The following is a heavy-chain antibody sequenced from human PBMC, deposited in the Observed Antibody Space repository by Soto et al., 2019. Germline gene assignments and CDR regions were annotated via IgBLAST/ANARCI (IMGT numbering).Heavy chain of an antibody. V-gene: IGHV1-46*01. J-gene: IGHJ4*02. D-gene: IGHD2-15*01. CDR3: ARVRGGGSEYFFGY. CDR1: GYTFTRYN. CDR2: INPSGGTT. Sequence: ASVKVSCKASGYTFTRYNVHWVRQAPGQGLEWMAIINPSGGTTYYVQKFEGRVTLTTDTSTSTVYMELSSLRSDDTAVYYCARVRGGGSEYFFGYWGQGTLVTVYS.